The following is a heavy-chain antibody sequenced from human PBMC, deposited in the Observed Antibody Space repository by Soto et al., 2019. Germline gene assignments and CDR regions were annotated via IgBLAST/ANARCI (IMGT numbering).Heavy chain of an antibody. J-gene: IGHJ5*02. Sequence: QVQLVESGGGVVQPGRSLRLSCVASGFTFSHYGMNWVRQAPGKGLEWVAVIWYVGSYKYYADSVKGRFTISRDNSKNTLYLQMNSLRAEDTAVYYCARWAGSSSSVRFDPWGQGTLVTVSS. V-gene: IGHV3-33*01. CDR2: IWYVGSYK. D-gene: IGHD6-13*01. CDR1: GFTFSHYG. CDR3: ARWAGSSSSVRFDP.